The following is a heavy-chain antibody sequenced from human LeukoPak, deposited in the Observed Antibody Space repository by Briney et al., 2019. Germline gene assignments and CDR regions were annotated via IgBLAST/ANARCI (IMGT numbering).Heavy chain of an antibody. CDR1: GGTFSSYA. CDR2: IIPIFGTA. J-gene: IGHJ4*02. D-gene: IGHD6-19*01. CDR3: AEGHLAGYSSGWLDY. V-gene: IGHV1-69*05. Sequence: ASVKVSCKASGGTFSSYAIGWVRQAPGQGLEWMGRIIPIFGTANYAQKFQGRVTITTDESTSTAYMELSSLRSEDTAVYYCAEGHLAGYSSGWLDYWGQGTLVTVSS.